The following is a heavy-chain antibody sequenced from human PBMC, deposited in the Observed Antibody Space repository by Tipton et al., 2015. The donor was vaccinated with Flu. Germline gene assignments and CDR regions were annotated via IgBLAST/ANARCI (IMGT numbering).Heavy chain of an antibody. CDR2: IYFTGTT. V-gene: IGHV4-39*07. CDR1: GGSISTNLYY. D-gene: IGHD3-16*02. J-gene: IGHJ4*02. Sequence: TLSLTCTVSGGSISTNLYYWGWVRQPPGKGLEWIGSIYFTGTTHFNPSLRSRVTLSVDSSKNQFSLELNSVTAADTAVYYCARDYLLGDLSFFDNWGQGTLVTVSS. CDR3: ARDYLLGDLSFFDN.